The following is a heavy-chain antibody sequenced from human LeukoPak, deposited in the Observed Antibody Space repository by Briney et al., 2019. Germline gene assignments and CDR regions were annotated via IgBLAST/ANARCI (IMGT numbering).Heavy chain of an antibody. D-gene: IGHD3-22*01. CDR1: GFTFSRHG. CDR2: ISNDGSRK. CDR3: ARENPSGYYNRPIDY. V-gene: IGHV3-30*03. Sequence: PGGSLRVSCAPSGFTFSRHGMHWVRQVPGKGLEWVAIISNDGSRKYYAHSVEGRFTISRDNSKNTLYLQMDSLRAEDTAVYYCARENPSGYYNRPIDYWGQGTLVTVSS. J-gene: IGHJ4*02.